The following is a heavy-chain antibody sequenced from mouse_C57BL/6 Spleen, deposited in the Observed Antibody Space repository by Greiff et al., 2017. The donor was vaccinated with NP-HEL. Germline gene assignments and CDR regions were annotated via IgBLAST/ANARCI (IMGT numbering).Heavy chain of an antibody. J-gene: IGHJ2*01. Sequence: QVQLQQPGAELVRPGSSVKLSCKASVYTFTSYWMHWVKQRPIQGLEWIGNIDPSDSETHYNQKFKDKATLTVDKSSSTAYMQLSSLTSEDSAVYYCAVGNDGGYFDYWGQGTTLTVSS. V-gene: IGHV1-52*01. CDR1: VYTFTSYW. CDR2: IDPSDSET. CDR3: AVGNDGGYFDY. D-gene: IGHD1-2*01.